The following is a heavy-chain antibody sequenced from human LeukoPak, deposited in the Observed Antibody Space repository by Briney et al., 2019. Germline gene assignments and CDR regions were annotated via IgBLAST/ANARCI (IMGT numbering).Heavy chain of an antibody. CDR1: GFSLSSYS. CDR2: ISSDGNSK. Sequence: PGGSLRLSRAASGFSLSSYSIHWVRQAPGKGLEWVAVISSDGNSKNFALSVKGRFAISRDNSKNTLFLQMNNLRSEDTALYYCVSPTADYPFLYYFDSWGQGTLVTVSS. J-gene: IGHJ4*02. CDR3: VSPTADYPFLYYFDS. D-gene: IGHD5-12*01. V-gene: IGHV3-30*09.